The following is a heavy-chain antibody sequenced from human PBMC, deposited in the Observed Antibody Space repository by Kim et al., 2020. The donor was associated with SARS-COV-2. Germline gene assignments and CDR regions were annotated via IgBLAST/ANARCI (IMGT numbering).Heavy chain of an antibody. CDR1: GFTFDDYA. D-gene: IGHD3-16*01. Sequence: GGSLRLSCAASGFTFDDYAMHWVRQAPGKGLEWVSGISWNSGSIGYADSVKGRFTISRDNAKNSLYLQMNSLRAEDTALYYCAKGFFWGGQLGTGPFDYWGQGTLVTVSS. V-gene: IGHV3-9*01. CDR2: ISWNSGSI. J-gene: IGHJ4*02. CDR3: AKGFFWGGQLGTGPFDY.